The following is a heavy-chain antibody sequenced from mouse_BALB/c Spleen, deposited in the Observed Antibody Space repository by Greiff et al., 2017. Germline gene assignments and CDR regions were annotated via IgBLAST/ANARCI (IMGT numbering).Heavy chain of an antibody. CDR2: INPYNGGT. J-gene: IGHJ4*01. Sequence: EVKLQESGPELVKPGASMKISFKASGYSFTGYTMNWVKQSHGKNLEWIGLINPYNGGTSYNQKFKGKATLTVDKSSSTAYMELLSLTSEDSAVYYCARDVYYDYEDYAMDYWGQGTSVTVSS. V-gene: IGHV1-18*01. CDR1: GYSFTGYT. CDR3: ARDVYYDYEDYAMDY. D-gene: IGHD2-4*01.